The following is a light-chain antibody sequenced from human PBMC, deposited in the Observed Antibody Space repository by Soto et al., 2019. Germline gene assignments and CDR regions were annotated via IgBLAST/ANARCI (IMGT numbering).Light chain of an antibody. V-gene: IGKV3-15*01. CDR3: QQYNNWPRT. CDR2: GAS. J-gene: IGKJ1*01. CDR1: QSVSSN. Sequence: EIVMTQSPAALSVSPGERATLSCRASQSVSSNLAWYQQKPGQAPRLLIYGASTRASGFPARFSGSGSGTEFTLTISSLQSEDFEVYYCQQYNNWPRTFGQGTKVEIK.